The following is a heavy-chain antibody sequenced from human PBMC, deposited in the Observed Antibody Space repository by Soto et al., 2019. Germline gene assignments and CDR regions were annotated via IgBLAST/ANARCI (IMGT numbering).Heavy chain of an antibody. CDR1: GGSISSGGYY. Sequence: QVQLQESGPGLVKPSQTLSLTCTVSGGSISSGGYYWSWIRQHPGKGLEWIGYIYYSGSTYYNPSLKSTVTTPVDTSKNQFSLKPRSATAADTPVYYCARGHHSSGSCFHYWGQGTLVTVSS. CDR2: IYYSGST. CDR3: ARGHHSSGSCFHY. D-gene: IGHD3-22*01. J-gene: IGHJ4*02. V-gene: IGHV4-31*01.